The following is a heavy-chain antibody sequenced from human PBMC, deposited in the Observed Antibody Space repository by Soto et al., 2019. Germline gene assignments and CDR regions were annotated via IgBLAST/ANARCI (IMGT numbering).Heavy chain of an antibody. J-gene: IGHJ4*02. V-gene: IGHV4-59*08. CDR2: IYYSGST. CDR3: ARRYGGNLDY. Sequence: SETLSLTCTVSGGSISSYYWSWIRQPPGKGLEWIGYIYYSGSTNYNPSLKSRVTISVDTSKNQFSLKLSSVTAADTAVYYCARRYGGNLDYWGRGALVTVSS. CDR1: GGSISSYY. D-gene: IGHD1-26*01.